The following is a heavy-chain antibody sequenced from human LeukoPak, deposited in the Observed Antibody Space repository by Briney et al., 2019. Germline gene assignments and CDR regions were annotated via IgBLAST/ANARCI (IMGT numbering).Heavy chain of an antibody. CDR1: GFTFSSYW. CDR3: ARGLAGTLRYSFGVPFDY. V-gene: IGHV3-7*01. Sequence: PGGSLRLSCAASGFTFSSYWMSWVRQAPGKGLEWVANIKQDGSEKYYVDSVKGRFTISRDNAKNSLYLQMNSLRAEDTAVYYCARGLAGTLRYSFGVPFDYWGQGTLVTVSS. CDR2: IKQDGSEK. D-gene: IGHD6-19*01. J-gene: IGHJ4*02.